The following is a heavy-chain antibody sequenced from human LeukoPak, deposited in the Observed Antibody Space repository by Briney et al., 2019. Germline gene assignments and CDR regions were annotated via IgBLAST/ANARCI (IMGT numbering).Heavy chain of an antibody. D-gene: IGHD3-22*01. CDR2: ISGSGGST. J-gene: IGHJ4*02. CDR1: GFTFSSYD. CDR3: AKEVDTYYYDSSGYFDY. V-gene: IGHV3-23*01. Sequence: PGGSLRLSCAASGFTFSSYDMSWVRQAPGKGLEWVTAISGSGGSTYYADSVKGRFTISRDNSKNTLYLQMNSLRAEDTAVYYCAKEVDTYYYDSSGYFDYWGQGTLVTVSS.